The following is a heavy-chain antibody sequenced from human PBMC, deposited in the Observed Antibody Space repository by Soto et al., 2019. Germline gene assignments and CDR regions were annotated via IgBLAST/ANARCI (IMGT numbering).Heavy chain of an antibody. J-gene: IGHJ4*02. D-gene: IGHD4-17*01. V-gene: IGHV4-31*03. CDR3: AGELSQDYGDYGSFDY. Sequence: TLSLTCTVSGGSISSGGYYWSWIRQHPVKGLEWIGYIYYSGNTYYNPSLKSRVTISVDTSKNQFSLNLSSVTAADTAVYYCAGELSQDYGDYGSFDYWGQGTLVTVSS. CDR1: GGSISSGGYY. CDR2: IYYSGNT.